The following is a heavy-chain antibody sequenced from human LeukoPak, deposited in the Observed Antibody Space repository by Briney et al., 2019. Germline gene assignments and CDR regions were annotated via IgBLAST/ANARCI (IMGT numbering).Heavy chain of an antibody. CDR2: IYTSGST. V-gene: IGHV4-61*02. J-gene: IGHJ4*02. Sequence: SQTLSLTCTVSGSSISSGSYYWSWVRQPAGKGLEWIGRIYTSGSTNYNPSLKSRVTISVDTSKNQFSLKLSSVTAADTAVYYCARDLVPGVFDYWGQGTLVTVSS. D-gene: IGHD3-10*01. CDR3: ARDLVPGVFDY. CDR1: GSSISSGSYY.